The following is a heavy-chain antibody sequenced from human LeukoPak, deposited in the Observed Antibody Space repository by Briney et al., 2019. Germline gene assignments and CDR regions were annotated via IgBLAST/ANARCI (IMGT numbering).Heavy chain of an antibody. CDR1: GFTFRTYA. CDR3: AKDRVAARRAKGDY. J-gene: IGHJ4*02. Sequence: PGGSLRLSCAASGFTFRTYAMSWVRQAPGKGLEWVSAISGSSGSTYYVDSVKGRFTISRDNSKNTLYLQMNSLRAEDTAVYYCAKDRVAARRAKGDYWGQGTLVTVSS. CDR2: ISGSSGST. V-gene: IGHV3-23*01. D-gene: IGHD6-6*01.